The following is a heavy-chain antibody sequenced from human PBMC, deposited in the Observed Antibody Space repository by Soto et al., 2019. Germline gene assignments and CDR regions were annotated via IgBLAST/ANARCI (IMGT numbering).Heavy chain of an antibody. CDR1: GDSVSSNSAA. J-gene: IGHJ6*02. V-gene: IGHV6-1*01. CDR3: AHSSGPVAGMDV. CDR2: TYYRSKWYT. D-gene: IGHD6-19*01. Sequence: QVQLQQSGPGLVKPSQTLSLTCAISGDSVSSNSAAWNWIRQSPSRGLEWLGRTYYRSKWYTDYAVYVISRITIKPDTSKNQFSRQLNSVTPEDTAVYYCAHSSGPVAGMDVWGQGNTVTVSS.